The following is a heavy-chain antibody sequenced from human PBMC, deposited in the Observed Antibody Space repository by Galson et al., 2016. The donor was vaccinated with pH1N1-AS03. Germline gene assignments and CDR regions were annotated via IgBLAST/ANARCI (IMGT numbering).Heavy chain of an antibody. Sequence: TLSLTCASHGGTFSGYYWRWIRQTPGKGLEWIGEITYSGITNYNPYLKSRFTITVDWSKSQFSLHLSSVTAADTAVYYFAGSECGVDCYRRTFDFWGQGTQVTVSS. CDR2: ITYSGIT. CDR3: AGSECGVDCYRRTFDF. V-gene: IGHV4-34*08. CDR1: GGTFSGYY. J-gene: IGHJ4*02. D-gene: IGHD2-21*01.